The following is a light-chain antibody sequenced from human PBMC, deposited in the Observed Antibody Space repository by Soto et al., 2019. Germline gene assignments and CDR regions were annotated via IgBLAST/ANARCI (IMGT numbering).Light chain of an antibody. CDR2: GNS. CDR3: QSYDSSLSAHV. J-gene: IGLJ1*01. Sequence: QSVLTQPPSVSWAPGQRVTISCTGSSSKIGAGYDVHWYQQLPGTAPKLLIYGNSNRPSGVPDRFSGSKSGTSASLAITGLQAEDEADYYCQSYDSSLSAHVFGTGTKVTVL. V-gene: IGLV1-40*01. CDR1: SSKIGAGYD.